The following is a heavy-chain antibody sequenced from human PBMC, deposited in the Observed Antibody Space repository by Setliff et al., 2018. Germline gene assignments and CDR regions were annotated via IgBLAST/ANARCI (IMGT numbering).Heavy chain of an antibody. J-gene: IGHJ4*02. Sequence: GALRLSCAASGFTFSRYWMSWVRQAPGKGLEWVANIKQDGSEKYYVDSVKGRFTISRDNAKNSLYLQMNSLRAEDTAVYYCARRGMSSSWFQGYFDYWGQGTLVTAPQ. D-gene: IGHD6-13*01. CDR2: IKQDGSEK. V-gene: IGHV3-7*01. CDR1: GFTFSRYW. CDR3: ARRGMSSSWFQGYFDY.